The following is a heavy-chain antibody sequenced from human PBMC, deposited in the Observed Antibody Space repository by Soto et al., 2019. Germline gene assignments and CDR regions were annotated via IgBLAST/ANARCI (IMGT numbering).Heavy chain of an antibody. Sequence: EMQLLESGGGLVQPGASLRLSCSASGFTFSNYAMSWARQAPGKGLEWVSTISGSGVRTYYADSVKGRFTISRDKSKNTLDLQMNSLRAEDTAIYYCAKDHAREQFVRGENWFDSWGQGTLVTVSS. CDR1: GFTFSNYA. J-gene: IGHJ5*01. CDR3: AKDHAREQFVRGENWFDS. V-gene: IGHV3-23*01. D-gene: IGHD6-6*01. CDR2: ISGSGVRT.